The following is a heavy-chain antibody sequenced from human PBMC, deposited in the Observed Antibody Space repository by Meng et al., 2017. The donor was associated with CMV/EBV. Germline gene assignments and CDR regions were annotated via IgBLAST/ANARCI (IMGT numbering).Heavy chain of an antibody. D-gene: IGHD2-15*01. CDR2: MNPNNGNT. CDR3: ASHQQFCSGGSCYSLGYYYGTDV. CDR1: AYSFSSYD. V-gene: IGHV1-8*01. J-gene: IGHJ6*02. Sequence: ASVKVSCKASAYSFSSYDINWVRQAPGQGLEWMGWMNPNNGNTGYAQKFQGRFTMTWNTSISTAYMELSSLRSEDTAIYYCASHQQFCSGGSCYSLGYYYGTDVWGQGTTVTVSS.